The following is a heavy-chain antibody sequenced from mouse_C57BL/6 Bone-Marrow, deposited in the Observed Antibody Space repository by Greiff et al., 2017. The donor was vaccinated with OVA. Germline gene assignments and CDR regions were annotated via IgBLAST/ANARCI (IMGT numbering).Heavy chain of an antibody. V-gene: IGHV3-6*01. CDR1: GYSITSGYY. Sequence: EVKLVESGPGLVKPSQSLSLTCSVTGYSITSGYYWNWIRQFPGNKLEWMGYISYDGSNNYNPSLKNRISITRDTSKNQFFLKLNSVTTENTATYYCARCIYYGNYGDYWGQGTTLTVSS. J-gene: IGHJ2*01. CDR3: ARCIYYGNYGDY. D-gene: IGHD2-1*01. CDR2: ISYDGSN.